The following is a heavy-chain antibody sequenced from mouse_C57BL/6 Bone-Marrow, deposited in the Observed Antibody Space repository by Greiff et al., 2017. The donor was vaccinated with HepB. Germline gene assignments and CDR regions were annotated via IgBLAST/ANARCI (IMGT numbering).Heavy chain of an antibody. J-gene: IGHJ3*01. CDR2: INSDGGST. CDR3: ARQSHWDVRFAY. Sequence: DVMLVESGGGLVQPGESLKLSCESNEYEFPSHDMSWVRKTPEKRLELVAAINSDGGSTYYPDTMERRFIISRDNTKKTLYLQMSSLRSEDTALYYCARQSHWDVRFAYWGQGTLVTVSA. V-gene: IGHV5-2*01. CDR1: EYEFPSHD. D-gene: IGHD4-1*01.